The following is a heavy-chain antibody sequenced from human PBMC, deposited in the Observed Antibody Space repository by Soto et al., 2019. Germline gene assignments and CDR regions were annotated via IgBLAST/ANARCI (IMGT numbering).Heavy chain of an antibody. J-gene: IGHJ4*02. V-gene: IGHV1-18*01. CDR2: INTKNGNT. D-gene: IGHD6-19*01. CDR3: ARDQAPYSNGWYY. CDR1: GYTFTSYG. Sequence: QIYLVQSGAEVKKPGASVKVSCKASGYTFTSYGIIWVRQAPGQGLEWMGWINTKNGNTHYAQKLQGRVTMTTDTSTTTANMELRSLRPDDPPVYFCARDQAPYSNGWYYWGQGTLVTVSS.